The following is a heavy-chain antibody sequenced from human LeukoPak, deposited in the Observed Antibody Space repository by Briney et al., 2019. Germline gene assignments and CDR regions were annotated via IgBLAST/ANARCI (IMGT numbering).Heavy chain of an antibody. CDR1: GFTFTNAW. CDR3: TTDKDFWGGYQDF. V-gene: IGHV3-15*01. CDR2: IKSKADGGTT. J-gene: IGHJ4*02. Sequence: GGSLRLSCVASGFTFTNAWTTWVRQAPGKGLEWVGRIKSKADGGTTDYVASVKGRFIISRNDSKDTMYLQMNSLKIEDTGVYYCTTDKDFWGGYQDFWGQGILVSVSS. D-gene: IGHD3-3*01.